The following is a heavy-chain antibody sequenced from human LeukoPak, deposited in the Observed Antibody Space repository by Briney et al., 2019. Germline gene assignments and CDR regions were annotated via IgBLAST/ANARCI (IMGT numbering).Heavy chain of an antibody. V-gene: IGHV3-23*01. CDR2: MRGSGGST. D-gene: IGHD4-17*01. Sequence: GGSLTLPCAASGFTFSSYAMSGVRQAPGRGLEGVSAMRGSGGSTYYADSVKGRFTICRDNAKNPLYLQMNSLRAEDTAVYYCANGGDYGDYVGKDAFDIWGQGTMVTVSS. J-gene: IGHJ3*02. CDR1: GFTFSSYA. CDR3: ANGGDYGDYVGKDAFDI.